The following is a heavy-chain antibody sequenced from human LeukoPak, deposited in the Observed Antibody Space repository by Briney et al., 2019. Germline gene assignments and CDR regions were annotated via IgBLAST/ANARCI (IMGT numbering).Heavy chain of an antibody. Sequence: GGSLRLSCTASGFSFGDYGMNWVRQAPGKGLEWVGFIRSKGYGETAEYAASVQGRFTFSRDDSKSIAYLHMNNLKSEDTAIYYRTRLWNNWFDTWGQGTLVTVSS. CDR2: IRSKGYGETA. V-gene: IGHV3-49*04. D-gene: IGHD1-1*01. CDR1: GFSFGDYG. CDR3: TRLWNNWFDT. J-gene: IGHJ5*02.